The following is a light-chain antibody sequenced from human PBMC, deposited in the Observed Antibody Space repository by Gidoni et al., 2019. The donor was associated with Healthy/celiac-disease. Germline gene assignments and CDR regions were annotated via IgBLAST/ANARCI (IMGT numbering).Light chain of an antibody. CDR2: GAS. J-gene: IGKJ3*01. Sequence: EIVMTQSPATLSVSPGERATLSCRASQSVSSNLAWYQQKPGQAPRLLIYGASTRATGIPARFSGSGSGTEFTLTISSLQSEDFAVYYCQQYNNWPFGFXPXTKVDIK. V-gene: IGKV3-15*01. CDR1: QSVSSN. CDR3: QQYNNWPFG.